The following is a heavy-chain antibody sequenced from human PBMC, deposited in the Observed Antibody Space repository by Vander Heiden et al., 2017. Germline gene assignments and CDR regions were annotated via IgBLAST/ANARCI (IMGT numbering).Heavy chain of an antibody. J-gene: IGHJ4*02. D-gene: IGHD3-22*01. Sequence: QVQLQESGPGLVKPSQTLSRTCTVSGGSISSGGYCWSWIRPHPGKGLEWIGYIYYSGSTYYNPSLKSRVTISVDTSKNQFSLKLSSVTAADTAVYYCARAYYYDSSGYYGAYFDYWGQGTLVTVSS. CDR3: ARAYYYDSSGYYGAYFDY. CDR2: IYYSGST. CDR1: GGSISSGGYC. V-gene: IGHV4-31*03.